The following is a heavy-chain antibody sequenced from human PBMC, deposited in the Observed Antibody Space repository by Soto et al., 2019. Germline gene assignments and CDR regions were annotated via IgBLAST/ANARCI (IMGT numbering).Heavy chain of an antibody. CDR1: GGSISSYY. J-gene: IGHJ4*02. CDR2: IYYSGST. V-gene: IGHV4-59*01. D-gene: IGHD3-22*01. CDR3: ARGPDYEGYFDY. Sequence: PSETLSLTCTVSGGSISSYYWSWIRQPPGKGLEWIGYIYYSGSTNYNPSLKSRVTISVDTSKIQFSLKLSSVTAEDTAVYYCARGPDYEGYFDYWGRGTLVTVSS.